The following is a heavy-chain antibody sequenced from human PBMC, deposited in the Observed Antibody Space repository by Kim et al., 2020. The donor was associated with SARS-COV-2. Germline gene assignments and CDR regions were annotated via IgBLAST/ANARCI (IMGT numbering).Heavy chain of an antibody. J-gene: IGHJ4*02. D-gene: IGHD4-17*01. V-gene: IGHV3-33*01. CDR2: IWYDGSNK. CDR3: ATDPPSSLTTTHSL. Sequence: GGSLRLSCAASGFTFSSYGMHWVRQAPGKGLEWVAVIWYDGSNKYYADSVKGRFTISRDNSKNTLYQQMNSLRADDTAVYYCATDPPSSLTTTHSLWGQGTLVTVSS. CDR1: GFTFSSYG.